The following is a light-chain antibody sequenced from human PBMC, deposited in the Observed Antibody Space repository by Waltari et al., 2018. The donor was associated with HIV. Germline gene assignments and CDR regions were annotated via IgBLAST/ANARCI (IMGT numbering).Light chain of an antibody. CDR3: ESYTSTSVWV. CDR1: SNDVGGYNY. CDR2: DVS. V-gene: IGLV2-14*03. Sequence: QSALTQPASVSGSPGQSITISCTGSSNDVGGYNYVSWYQQHPGKAPRLMIYDVSTRASGVSDRFSESKAGDTASLTISGLQPEDEADYYCESYTSTSVWVFGGGTRLTVL. J-gene: IGLJ3*02.